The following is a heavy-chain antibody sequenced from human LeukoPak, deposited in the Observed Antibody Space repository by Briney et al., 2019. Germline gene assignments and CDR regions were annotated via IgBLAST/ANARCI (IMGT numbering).Heavy chain of an antibody. V-gene: IGHV1-69*06. CDR2: IIPIFGTA. D-gene: IGHD3-10*01. J-gene: IGHJ4*02. CDR3: ARSWFGELLFDY. CDR1: GYTFTSYA. Sequence: ASVKVSCKASGYTFTSYAISWVRQAPGQGLEWMGGIIPIFGTANYAQKFQGRVTITADKSTSTAYMELSSLRSEDTAVYYCARSWFGELLFDYWGQGTLVTVSS.